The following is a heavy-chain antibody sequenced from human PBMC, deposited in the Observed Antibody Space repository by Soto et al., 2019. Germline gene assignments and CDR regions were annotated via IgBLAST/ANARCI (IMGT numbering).Heavy chain of an antibody. Sequence: SETLSLTCAVYGGSFSGYYWSWIRQPPGKGLEWIGEINHSGSTNYNPSLRSRVTISVDTSKNQFSLKLSSVTAADTAVYYCARGASSYWFDPWGQGTLVTVSS. V-gene: IGHV4-34*01. CDR1: GGSFSGYY. CDR3: ARGASSYWFDP. D-gene: IGHD2-2*01. CDR2: INHSGST. J-gene: IGHJ5*02.